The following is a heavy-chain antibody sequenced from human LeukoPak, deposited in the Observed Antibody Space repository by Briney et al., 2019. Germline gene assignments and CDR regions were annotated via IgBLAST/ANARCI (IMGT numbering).Heavy chain of an antibody. V-gene: IGHV3-30*03. CDR3: AREFPIALWFGELSWFDP. Sequence: GGSLRLSCAASGFTFSSYGMHGVRQAPGKGLEWVAVISYDGSNKYYADSVKGRFTISRDNAKNSLYLQMNSLRAEDTAVYYCAREFPIALWFGELSWFDPWGQGTLVTVSS. CDR2: ISYDGSNK. J-gene: IGHJ5*02. D-gene: IGHD3-10*01. CDR1: GFTFSSYG.